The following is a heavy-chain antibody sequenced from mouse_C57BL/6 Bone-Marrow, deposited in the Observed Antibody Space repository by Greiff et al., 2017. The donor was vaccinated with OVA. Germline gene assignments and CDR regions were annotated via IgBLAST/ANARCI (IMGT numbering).Heavy chain of an antibody. CDR1: EYEFPSHD. Sequence: EVQGVESGGGLVQPGESLKLSCESNEYEFPSHDMSWVRKTPEKRLELVAAINSDGGSTYYPETMERRFIISRDNTKKTLYLQMSRLRSEDTALYYCARHEKDIGGAMDYWGQGTSVTVSS. J-gene: IGHJ4*01. CDR2: INSDGGST. V-gene: IGHV5-2*01. CDR3: ARHEKDIGGAMDY.